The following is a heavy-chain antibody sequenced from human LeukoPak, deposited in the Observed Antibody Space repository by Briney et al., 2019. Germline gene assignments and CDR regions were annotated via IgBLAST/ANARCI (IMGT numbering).Heavy chain of an antibody. CDR2: INHNGST. J-gene: IGHJ4*02. CDR3: ARRTSTELTKYYFDY. V-gene: IGHV4-34*01. D-gene: IGHD3-10*01. CDR1: GGSFSGYY. Sequence: SETLSLTCAVYGGSFSGYYWSWIRQPPGKGLEWIGEINHNGSTNYNPSLKSRVTISVDTSKNQFSLKLSSVTAADTAVYYCARRTSTELTKYYFDYWGQGTLVTVSS.